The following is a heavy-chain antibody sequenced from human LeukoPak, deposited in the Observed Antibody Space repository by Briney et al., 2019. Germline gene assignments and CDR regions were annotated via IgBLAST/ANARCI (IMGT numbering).Heavy chain of an antibody. Sequence: SETLSLTCAVYGGSFSGYYWSWIRQPPGKGLEWIGEINHSGSTNYNPSLKSRVTISVDTSKNQFSLKLSSVTAADTAVYYCARRWGIRGAYYFDYWGQGTLVTVSS. J-gene: IGHJ4*02. CDR2: INHSGST. CDR1: GGSFSGYY. D-gene: IGHD4-23*01. CDR3: ARRWGIRGAYYFDY. V-gene: IGHV4-34*01.